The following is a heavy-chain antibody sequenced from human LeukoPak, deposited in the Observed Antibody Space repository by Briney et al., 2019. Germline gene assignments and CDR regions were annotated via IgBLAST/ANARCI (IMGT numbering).Heavy chain of an antibody. CDR2: IYSGGST. V-gene: IGHV3-66*01. D-gene: IGHD3-22*01. CDR1: GFTVSSNY. J-gene: IGHJ4*02. Sequence: GGSLRLSCAASGFTVSSNYMSWVRQAPGKGLEWVSVIYSGGSTYYADSVKGRFTISRDNAKNSLYLQMNSLRAEDTAVYYCARDGGSSYYDSSGYYAYWGQGTLVTVSS. CDR3: ARDGGSSYYDSSGYYAY.